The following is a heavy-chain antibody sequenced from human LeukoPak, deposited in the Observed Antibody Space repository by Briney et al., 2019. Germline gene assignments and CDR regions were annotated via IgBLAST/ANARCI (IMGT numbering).Heavy chain of an antibody. J-gene: IGHJ3*02. CDR3: ARYEITGTPYAFDI. CDR2: IYISGSA. CDR1: GGSISSDY. V-gene: IGHV4-4*09. D-gene: IGHD1-7*01. Sequence: SETLSLTCTVSGGSISSDYWSWIRQPPGKGLEWIGYIYISGSANYNPSLKSRVTISGDTSKNQFSLKLSSVTAADTAVYYCARYEITGTPYAFDIWGQGTMVTVSS.